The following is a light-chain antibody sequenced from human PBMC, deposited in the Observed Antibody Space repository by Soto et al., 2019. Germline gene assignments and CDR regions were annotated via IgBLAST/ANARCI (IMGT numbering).Light chain of an antibody. Sequence: QSVLTQPASVSGSPGQSITISCTGTSSDVGSYNLVSWYQQQPGKAPKLMIYEGSKRPSGVSNRFSGSKSGNTASLTISGLQAEDEADYYCCSYAYVFGTGTKVTV. V-gene: IGLV2-23*01. CDR1: SSDVGSYNL. CDR3: CSYAYV. CDR2: EGS. J-gene: IGLJ1*01.